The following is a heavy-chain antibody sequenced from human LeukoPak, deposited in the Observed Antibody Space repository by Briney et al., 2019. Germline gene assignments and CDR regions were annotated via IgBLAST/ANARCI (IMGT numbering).Heavy chain of an antibody. V-gene: IGHV4-34*01. Sequence: GSLRLSCAASGFTFSSYAMSWVRQAPGKGLEWIGEINHSGSTNYNPSLKSRVTISVDTSKNQFSLKLSSVTAADTAVYYLGGGHRMLQISYYYIDGLGKGTTGNGFS. CDR2: INHSGST. J-gene: IGHJ6*03. D-gene: IGHD5-24*01. CDR1: GFTFSSYA. CDR3: GGGHRMLQISYYYIDG.